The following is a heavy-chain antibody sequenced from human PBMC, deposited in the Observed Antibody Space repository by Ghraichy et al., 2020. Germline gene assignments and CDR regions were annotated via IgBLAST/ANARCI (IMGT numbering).Heavy chain of an antibody. D-gene: IGHD4-17*01. CDR1: GGSTRSYY. CDR3: AHSYGDYVIINY. V-gene: IGHV4-59*08. Sequence: SETLSLTCTVSGGSTRSYYWSWIRQPPGKGLEWIGYIYYSGSTNHNPSLKGRVTMSVDTSKNQFSLKLSSVTAADTAVYYCAHSYGDYVIINYWGQGTLVTVSA. J-gene: IGHJ4*02. CDR2: IYYSGST.